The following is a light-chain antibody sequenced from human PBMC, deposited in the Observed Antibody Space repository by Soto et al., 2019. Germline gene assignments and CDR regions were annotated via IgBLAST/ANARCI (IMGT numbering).Light chain of an antibody. V-gene: IGKV1-6*01. CDR2: GAF. CDR3: VQEFNYPLT. CDR1: RGVRSD. J-gene: IGKJ4*01. Sequence: AIQMIQSPSSLSASVGDTVTISCRASRGVRSDVAWYQQRPGSVPKVLIYGAFNLYTGVPSRFSGNGYGSDVSITVSSLKPEDAATYDGVQEFNYPLTFGGGTKVDI.